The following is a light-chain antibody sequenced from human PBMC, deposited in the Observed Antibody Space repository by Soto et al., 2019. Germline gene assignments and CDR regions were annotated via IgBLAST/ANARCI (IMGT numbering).Light chain of an antibody. CDR2: NAA. CDR3: QQYYKWPPFT. Sequence: EIVMTQSPATLSVSPGERATLSCRASQRIDTSLAWYQQRPGQAPRLLLYNAATRATGIPARFSGRGFGTEFTLTISSLQSEDFALYYGQQYYKWPPFTFGPGTKVDI. CDR1: QRIDTS. V-gene: IGKV3-15*01. J-gene: IGKJ3*01.